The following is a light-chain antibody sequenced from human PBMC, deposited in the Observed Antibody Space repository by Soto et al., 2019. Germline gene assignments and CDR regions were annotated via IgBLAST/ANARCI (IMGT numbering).Light chain of an antibody. V-gene: IGKV1-5*01. Sequence: DIQMTQSPSTLSASVGDRVTITCRASQSISSWLAWYQQKPGKAPKLLIYDASSLESGVPSRFSGSGSGTEFPLTISSLQPDDFATYYCQQYNSYPITFGQGTRLEMK. CDR1: QSISSW. CDR2: DAS. CDR3: QQYNSYPIT. J-gene: IGKJ5*01.